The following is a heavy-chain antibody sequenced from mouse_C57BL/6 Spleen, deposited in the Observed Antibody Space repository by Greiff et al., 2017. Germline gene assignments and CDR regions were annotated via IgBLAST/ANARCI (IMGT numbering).Heavy chain of an antibody. CDR3: TFYYYGSLWYFDV. CDR1: GFNIKDDY. J-gene: IGHJ1*03. V-gene: IGHV14-4*01. Sequence: VQLQQSGAELVRPGASVKLSCTASGFNIKDDYMHWVKQRPEQGLEWIGWIEPENGDTEYASKFQGKATITADTSSNPAYLQLSSLTSEDTAVYYCTFYYYGSLWYFDVWGTGTTVTVSS. CDR2: IEPENGDT. D-gene: IGHD1-1*01.